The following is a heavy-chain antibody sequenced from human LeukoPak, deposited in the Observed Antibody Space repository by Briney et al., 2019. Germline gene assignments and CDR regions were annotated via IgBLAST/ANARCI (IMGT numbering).Heavy chain of an antibody. CDR2: IYSGGST. Sequence: GGSLRLSCAASGFTVSSNYMSWVRQAPGKGLVWVSVIYSGGSTYYADSVKGRFTISRDNSKNTLYLQMNSLRAEDTAVYYCARSYYYDSSGYYSWGQGTLVTVSS. V-gene: IGHV3-66*01. CDR3: ARSYYYDSSGYYS. CDR1: GFTVSSNY. D-gene: IGHD3-22*01. J-gene: IGHJ4*02.